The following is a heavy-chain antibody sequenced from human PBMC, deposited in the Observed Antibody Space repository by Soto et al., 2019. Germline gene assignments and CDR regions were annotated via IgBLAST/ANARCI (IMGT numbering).Heavy chain of an antibody. V-gene: IGHV3-23*01. CDR1: GFTFSSYA. D-gene: IGHD5-12*01. CDR3: AKSLGYSGYDGYAFDY. J-gene: IGHJ4*02. CDR2: ISGSGGST. Sequence: GGSLRLACAASGFTFSSYAMSWVRQAPGKGLEWVSAISGSGGSTYYADSVKGRFTISRDNSKNTLYLQMNSLRAEDTAVYYCAKSLGYSGYDGYAFDYWGQGTLVTVSS.